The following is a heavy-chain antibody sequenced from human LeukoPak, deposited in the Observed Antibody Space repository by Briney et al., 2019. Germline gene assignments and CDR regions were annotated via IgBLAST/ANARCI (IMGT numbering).Heavy chain of an antibody. CDR1: GYSFTSYW. Sequence: GESLKISCKGSGYSFTSYWIAWVRQMPGKGLEWMGIIYPGDSDTRYSPSFQGQVTISADKSISTAYLQWSSLKASDTAMYYCARQGASYDSSGYPDYWGQGTLVTVSS. J-gene: IGHJ4*02. V-gene: IGHV5-51*01. CDR3: ARQGASYDSSGYPDY. CDR2: IYPGDSDT. D-gene: IGHD3-22*01.